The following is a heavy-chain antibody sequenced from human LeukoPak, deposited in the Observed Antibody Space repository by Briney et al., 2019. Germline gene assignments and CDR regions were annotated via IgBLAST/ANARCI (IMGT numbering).Heavy chain of an antibody. V-gene: IGHV3-64D*06. J-gene: IGHJ6*02. Sequence: PGGSLRFSCAASGFTFSSYSMNWVRQAPGKGLEYVSAISSNGGSTYYADSVKGRFTLSRDNSKNTLYLQMSSLRAEDTAVYYCARQNYDILTGYDYYGMDVWGQGTTVTVSS. D-gene: IGHD3-9*01. CDR2: ISSNGGST. CDR3: ARQNYDILTGYDYYGMDV. CDR1: GFTFSSYS.